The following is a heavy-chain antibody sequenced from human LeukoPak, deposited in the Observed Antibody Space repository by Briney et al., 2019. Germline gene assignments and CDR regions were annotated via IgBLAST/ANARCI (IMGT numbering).Heavy chain of an antibody. CDR3: ARDQGTYCSSTSCPTRFDP. D-gene: IGHD2-2*01. CDR1: GYTFTGYY. Sequence: GASVKVSCKASGYTFTGYYMHWVRQAPGQGLEWMGWINPNSGGTNYAQRFQGRVTMTRDTSISTAYMELSRLRSDDTVVYYCARDQGTYCSSTSCPTRFDPWGQGTLVTVSS. V-gene: IGHV1-2*02. J-gene: IGHJ5*02. CDR2: INPNSGGT.